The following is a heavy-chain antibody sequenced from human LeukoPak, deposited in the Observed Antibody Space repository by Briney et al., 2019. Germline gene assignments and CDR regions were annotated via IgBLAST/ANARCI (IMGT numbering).Heavy chain of an antibody. CDR1: GFTFSNYA. D-gene: IGHD3-10*01. CDR3: VKDGEAFCVSKTDY. Sequence: PGGSLRLSCVASGFTFSNYAMRWVRHAPGKGLEWVSVISGSGGRTYYVDSVKSRLTISRENSKKTLYLQMNSLRAEDTAVYYCVKDGEAFCVSKTDYWGQGTRVTVSS. CDR2: ISGSGGRT. V-gene: IGHV3-23*01. J-gene: IGHJ4*02.